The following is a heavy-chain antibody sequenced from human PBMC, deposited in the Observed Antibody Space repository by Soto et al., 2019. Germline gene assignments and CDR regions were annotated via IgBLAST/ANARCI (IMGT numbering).Heavy chain of an antibody. D-gene: IGHD3-10*01. J-gene: IGHJ4*02. CDR2: IWYDGSNK. Sequence: QPGGSLRLSCAASGFTFSSYGMHWVRQAPGKGLEWVAVIWYDGSNKYYADSVKGRFTISRDNSKNTLYLQMNSLRAEDTAVYYCARDLDGSGITYYFDYWGQGTLVTVSS. V-gene: IGHV3-33*01. CDR1: GFTFSSYG. CDR3: ARDLDGSGITYYFDY.